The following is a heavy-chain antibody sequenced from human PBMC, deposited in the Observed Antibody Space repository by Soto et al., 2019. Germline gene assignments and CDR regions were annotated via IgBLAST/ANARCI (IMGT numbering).Heavy chain of an antibody. Sequence: PGGSLRLSCAASGFTLSSYAMSWVLQAPGKGLEWVSAISGSVVSTYYADSVKGRFTISRDNSKKTLYLQMNSLRAEDTAVYYCAKGSSSGCAYYYYGMDVWGQGTTVTVSS. CDR1: GFTLSSYA. CDR3: AKGSSSGCAYYYYGMDV. D-gene: IGHD3-22*01. CDR2: ISGSVVST. V-gene: IGHV3-23*01. J-gene: IGHJ6*02.